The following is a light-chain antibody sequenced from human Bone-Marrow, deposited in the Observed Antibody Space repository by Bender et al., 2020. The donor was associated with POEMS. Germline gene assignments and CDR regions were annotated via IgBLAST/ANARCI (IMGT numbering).Light chain of an antibody. CDR2: EGS. V-gene: IGLV2-23*01. Sequence: QSALTQPASVSGSPGQSITISCTGTSRDVGNYNFVSWYQQHPDKAPKLVIYEGSQRPSGVSNRFSGSKSGSTASLTISGLQAEDEADYFCCSLTTSTTLVLGGGTKVTVL. CDR3: CSLTTSTTLV. J-gene: IGLJ2*01. CDR1: SRDVGNYNF.